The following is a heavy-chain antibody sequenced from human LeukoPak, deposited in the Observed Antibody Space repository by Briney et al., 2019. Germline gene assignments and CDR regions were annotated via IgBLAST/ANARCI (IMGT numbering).Heavy chain of an antibody. CDR2: IGGGGDDT. D-gene: IGHD3-22*01. J-gene: IGHJ4*02. Sequence: GGSLRLSCEASGFTFSSHAMSWVRQAPGKGLEWVSVIGGGGDDTYYADSVKARFSISRDNSKNTLYLQMNALRAEDTAVYYCGKGVRGLYYYDDYRGQGTLVTVSS. V-gene: IGHV3-23*01. CDR1: GFTFSSHA. CDR3: GKGVRGLYYYDDY.